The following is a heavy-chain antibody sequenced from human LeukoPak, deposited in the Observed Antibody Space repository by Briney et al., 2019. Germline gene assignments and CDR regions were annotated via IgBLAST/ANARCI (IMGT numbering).Heavy chain of an antibody. J-gene: IGHJ6*02. CDR3: ARHQCSGTRCYNFYFYGMDV. CDR2: IYYSTST. D-gene: IGHD2-2*02. CDR1: GGSITSSIDY. Sequence: SETLSLTCTVSGGSITSSIDYWGWVRQPPGKGLEWIATIYYSTSTQYNPSLKSRVTMSVDTSKDQFSLKLGSMTAADTAVYYCARHQCSGTRCYNFYFYGMDVWGQGTTVTVSS. V-gene: IGHV4-39*01.